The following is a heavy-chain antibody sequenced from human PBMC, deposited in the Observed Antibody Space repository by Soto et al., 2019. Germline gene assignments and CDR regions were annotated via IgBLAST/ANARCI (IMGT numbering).Heavy chain of an antibody. CDR2: IYYSGRT. J-gene: IGHJ4*02. D-gene: IGHD1-7*01. CDR1: GGFISSGAYY. Sequence: SETLSLTCTVSGGFISSGAYYWSWIRQPTGKGLEWIGYIYYSGRTYDTPSLKSRVTISVDTSKNQFSLKLSSVTAADTAVYYCAREYLELRRRKYFDYWGQGTRVTVSS. CDR3: AREYLELRRRKYFDY. V-gene: IGHV4-30-4*02.